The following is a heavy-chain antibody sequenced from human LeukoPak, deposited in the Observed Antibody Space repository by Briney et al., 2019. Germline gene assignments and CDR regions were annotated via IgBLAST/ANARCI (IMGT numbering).Heavy chain of an antibody. J-gene: IGHJ3*02. D-gene: IGHD2-15*01. V-gene: IGHV3-9*01. CDR1: GFTFDDYA. CDR2: ISWNSGSI. CDR3: AKERYCSGGSCYGPDAFDI. Sequence: PGGALRLSCAASGFTFDDYAMHWVRQAPGKGLEWVSGISWNSGSIGYADSVKGRSTISRDNAKNSLYLQMNSLRAEDTALYYCAKERYCSGGSCYGPDAFDIWGQGTMVTVSS.